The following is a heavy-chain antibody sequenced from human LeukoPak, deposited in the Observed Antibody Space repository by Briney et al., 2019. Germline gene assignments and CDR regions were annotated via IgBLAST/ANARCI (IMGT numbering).Heavy chain of an antibody. CDR2: ISNDGSQK. CDR3: ASPGATDWTDFDY. V-gene: IGHV3-30*03. D-gene: IGHD3-9*01. Sequence: PGGSLRLSCTVSGLTFSNYAIHWVRQAPGSGLEWVAVISNDGSQKYFGGSVKGRFSISRDNSKNTVILQMNNLRGEDTAVYYCASPGATDWTDFDYWGQGALVTVSS. CDR1: GLTFSNYA. J-gene: IGHJ4*02.